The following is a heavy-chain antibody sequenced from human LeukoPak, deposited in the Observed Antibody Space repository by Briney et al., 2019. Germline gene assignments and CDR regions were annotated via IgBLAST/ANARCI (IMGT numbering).Heavy chain of an antibody. CDR3: ARAEDGYNFDY. CDR2: IYYSGST. V-gene: IGHV4-59*01. J-gene: IGHJ4*02. Sequence: SESLSLTCTVSGGSINSYYWNWIRQPPGKGLEWIGYIYYSGSTNYNPSLKSRVTISIDTSKNQFSLKLSSVTAADTAVYYCARAEDGYNFDYWGQGTLVTVSS. D-gene: IGHD5-24*01. CDR1: GGSINSYY.